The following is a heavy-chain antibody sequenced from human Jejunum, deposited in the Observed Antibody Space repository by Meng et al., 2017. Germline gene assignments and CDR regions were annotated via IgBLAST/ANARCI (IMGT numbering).Heavy chain of an antibody. J-gene: IGHJ4*02. Sequence: SETLSLTCAVSGDSISTDYWSWIRQPPGKGLEGLGYIHNNGSTNYNPSLKNRVTISLDTSKKQFSLKLSAVTAADTAVYYCAREVTPVDGYYFDYWGQGMLVTVSS. CDR3: AREVTPVDGYYFDY. CDR2: IHNNGST. D-gene: IGHD4-11*01. V-gene: IGHV4-59*01. CDR1: GDSISTDY.